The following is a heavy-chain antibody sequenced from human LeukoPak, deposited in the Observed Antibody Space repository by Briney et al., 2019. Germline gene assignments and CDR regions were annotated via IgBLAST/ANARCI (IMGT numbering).Heavy chain of an antibody. CDR1: GFTFDDYG. Sequence: GGSLRLSCAASGFTFDDYGMSWVRQAPGKGLEWVSGINWNGGSTGCADSVKGRFTISRDNAKNSLYLQMNSLRAEDTALYYCARARYSGYDQDYWGQGTLVTGSS. V-gene: IGHV3-20*04. D-gene: IGHD5-12*01. J-gene: IGHJ4*02. CDR2: INWNGGST. CDR3: ARARYSGYDQDY.